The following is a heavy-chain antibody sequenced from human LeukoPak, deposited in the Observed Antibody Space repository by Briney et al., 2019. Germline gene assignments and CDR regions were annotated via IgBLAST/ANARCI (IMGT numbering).Heavy chain of an antibody. CDR2: ISGSGGST. D-gene: IGHD1-26*01. CDR3: ARDRVGATLYFDY. CDR1: GFTFSSYG. J-gene: IGHJ4*02. V-gene: IGHV3-23*01. Sequence: GGSLRLSCAASGFTFSSYGMSWVRQAPGKGLEWVSAISGSGGSTYYADSVKGRFTISRDNSKNTLYLQMNSLRAEDTAVYYCARDRVGATLYFDYWGQGTLVTVSS.